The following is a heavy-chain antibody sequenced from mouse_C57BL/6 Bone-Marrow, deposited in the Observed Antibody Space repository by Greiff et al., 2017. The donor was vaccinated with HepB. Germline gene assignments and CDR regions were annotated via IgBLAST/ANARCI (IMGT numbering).Heavy chain of an antibody. CDR3: ARHSRDYDSFAY. D-gene: IGHD2-4*01. V-gene: IGHV2-6-1*01. Sequence: QVQLKQSGPGLVAPSQSLSITCTVSGFSLTSYGVHWVRQPPGKGLEWLVVIWSDGSTTYNSALKSRLSISKDNSKSQVFLKMNSLQNDDTAMYYCARHSRDYDSFAYWGQGTLVTVSA. CDR2: IWSDGST. CDR1: GFSLTSYG. J-gene: IGHJ3*01.